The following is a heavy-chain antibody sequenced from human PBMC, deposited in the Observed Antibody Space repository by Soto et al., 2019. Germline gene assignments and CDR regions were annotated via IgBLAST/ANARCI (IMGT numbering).Heavy chain of an antibody. D-gene: IGHD2-15*01. CDR3: ARVVAATHNDY. V-gene: IGHV4-31*03. CDR1: GGSISSGGYY. J-gene: IGHJ4*02. CDR2: IYYSGST. Sequence: QVQLQESGPGLVKPSQTLSLTCTVSGGSISSGGYYWSWIRQHPGKGLEWIGYIYYSGSTYYNPSRKSRVTISVDTSKNQFALKLSSVTAADTDVYYCARVVAATHNDYWGQGTLVTVSS.